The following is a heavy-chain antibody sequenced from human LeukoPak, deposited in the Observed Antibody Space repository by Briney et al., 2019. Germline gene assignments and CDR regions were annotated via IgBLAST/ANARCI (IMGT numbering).Heavy chain of an antibody. D-gene: IGHD3/OR15-3a*01. CDR1: GGTFSSYA. Sequence: GASVKVSCKASGGTFSSYAISWVRQAPGQGLEWMGGIIPIFGTANYAQKFQGRVAITADKSTSTAYMELSSLRSEDTAVYYCARDRTGYYYGMDVWGKGTTVTDSS. CDR2: IIPIFGTA. J-gene: IGHJ6*04. CDR3: ARDRTGYYYGMDV. V-gene: IGHV1-69*06.